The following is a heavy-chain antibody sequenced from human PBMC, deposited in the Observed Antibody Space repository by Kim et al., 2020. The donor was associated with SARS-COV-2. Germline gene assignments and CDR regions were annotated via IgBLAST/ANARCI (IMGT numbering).Heavy chain of an antibody. CDR3: ATASGYGSNWNYYYAMDG. V-gene: IGHV3-23*01. D-gene: IGHD6-13*01. J-gene: IGHJ6*02. CDR2: ISGSGAST. Sequence: GGSLRLSCEASGFSFRSYAMHWVRQTPGQGLEWVSGISGSGASTFYADSVEGRFTISRDNAQNSLYLQLSSLRVEDTAIYSCATASGYGSNWNYYYAMDGWGRGTTVTVSS. CDR1: GFSFRSYA.